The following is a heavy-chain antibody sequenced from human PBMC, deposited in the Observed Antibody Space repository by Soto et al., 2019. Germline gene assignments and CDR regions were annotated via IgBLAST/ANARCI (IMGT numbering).Heavy chain of an antibody. Sequence: EVQLVEAGGGLVKPGGSLRLSWAASGFTFRNAWMSWVRQAPGKGLEWVGRIKTKTDGGTTDYAAPVKGRFTISRDDSKNTLYLQMNSLKTEDSAVYHCNYYGSGSPYWGQGTLVTVSS. CDR2: IKTKTDGGTT. CDR1: GFTFRNAW. CDR3: NYYGSGSPY. V-gene: IGHV3-15*01. D-gene: IGHD3-10*01. J-gene: IGHJ4*02.